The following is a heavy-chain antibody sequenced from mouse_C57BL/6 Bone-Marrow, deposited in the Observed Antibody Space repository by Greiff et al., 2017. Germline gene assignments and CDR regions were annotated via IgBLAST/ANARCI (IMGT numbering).Heavy chain of an antibody. J-gene: IGHJ1*03. Sequence: EVKLVESGGGLVKPGGSLKLSCAASGFTFSDYGMHWVRQAPEKGLEWVAYISSGSSTIYYADTVKGRFTISRDNAKNTLFLQMTSLRSEDTAMYYCAVDGYHSYWYFDVWGTGTTVTVSS. V-gene: IGHV5-17*01. D-gene: IGHD2-3*01. CDR1: GFTFSDYG. CDR3: AVDGYHSYWYFDV. CDR2: ISSGSSTI.